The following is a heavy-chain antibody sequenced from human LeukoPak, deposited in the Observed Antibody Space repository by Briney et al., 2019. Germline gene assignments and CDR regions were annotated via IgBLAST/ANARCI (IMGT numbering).Heavy chain of an antibody. CDR2: IKQDGSEK. Sequence: SGGSLRLSCAASGFTFSSYWMSWVRQAPGKGLEWVANIKQDGSEKYYVDSVKGRFTISRDNAKNSLCLQMNSLRAEDTAVYYCASTYYYGSGSYSAFDYWGQGTLVTVSS. CDR1: GFTFSSYW. CDR3: ASTYYYGSGSYSAFDY. V-gene: IGHV3-7*01. J-gene: IGHJ4*02. D-gene: IGHD3-10*01.